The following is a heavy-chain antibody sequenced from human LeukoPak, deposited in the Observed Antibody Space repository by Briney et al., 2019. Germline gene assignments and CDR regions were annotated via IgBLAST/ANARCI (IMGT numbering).Heavy chain of an antibody. J-gene: IGHJ4*02. CDR2: IYHSGST. V-gene: IGHV4-38-2*02. CDR1: GGSISGYY. CDR3: AREALLWFGELNY. D-gene: IGHD3-10*01. Sequence: PSETLSLTCTVSGGSISGYYWGWIRQPPGKGLEWIGSIYHSGSTYYNPSLKSRVTISVDTSKNQFSLKLSSVTAADTAVYYCAREALLWFGELNYWGQGTLVTVSS.